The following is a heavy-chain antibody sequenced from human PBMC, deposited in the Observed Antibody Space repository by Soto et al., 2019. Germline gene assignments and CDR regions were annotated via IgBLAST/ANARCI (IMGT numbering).Heavy chain of an antibody. CDR3: AKIQSGWYVVDY. V-gene: IGHV3-23*01. D-gene: IGHD6-19*01. J-gene: IGHJ4*02. CDR1: GFTFSSYA. CDR2: ISGSGGSA. Sequence: GGSLRLSCAASGFTFSSYAMSWVRQAPGKGLEWVSAISGSGGSAYYADSVKGRFTISRDNSKNTLYLQMNSLRAEDTAVYYCAKIQSGWYVVDYWGQGTLVTVSS.